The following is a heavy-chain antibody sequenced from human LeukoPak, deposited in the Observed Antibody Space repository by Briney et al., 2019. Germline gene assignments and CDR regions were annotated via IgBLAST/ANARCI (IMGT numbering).Heavy chain of an antibody. J-gene: IGHJ6*04. D-gene: IGHD3-10*01. CDR3: ARQGGLGFGEAPGDYYYGMDV. Sequence: SETLSLTCAVSGGSISSSNWWSWVRQPPGKGLEWIGEIYHSGSTNYNPSLKSRVTISVDKSKNQFSLKLSSVTAADTAVYYCARQGGLGFGEAPGDYYYGMDVWGKGTTVTVSS. CDR2: IYHSGST. V-gene: IGHV4-4*02. CDR1: GGSISSSNW.